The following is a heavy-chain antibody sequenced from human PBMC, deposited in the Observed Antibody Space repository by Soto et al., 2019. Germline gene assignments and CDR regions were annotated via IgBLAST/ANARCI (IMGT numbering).Heavy chain of an antibody. CDR1: GFTFSSYA. V-gene: IGHV3-23*01. CDR3: AKVPRIAAAGELNWFDP. Sequence: GGSLRLSCAASGFTFSSYAMSWVRQAPGKGLEWVSAISGSGGSTYYADSVKGRFTISRDNSKNTLYLQMNSLRSEDTAVYYCAKVPRIAAAGELNWFDPWGQGTLVTVSS. CDR2: ISGSGGST. J-gene: IGHJ5*02. D-gene: IGHD6-13*01.